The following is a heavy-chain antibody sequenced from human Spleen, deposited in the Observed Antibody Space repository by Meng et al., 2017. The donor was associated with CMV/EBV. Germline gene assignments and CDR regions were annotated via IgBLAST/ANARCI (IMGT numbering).Heavy chain of an antibody. D-gene: IGHD2-2*01. J-gene: IGHJ4*02. V-gene: IGHV3-15*01. CDR2: IKSKTDGGTT. Sequence: GESLKISCAASGFTFNSAWMSWVRQAPGKGLEWVGRIKSKTDGGTTDYAASVKGRFTISRDDSKNTLFLQMSSLKTEDTAVYYCTTERDLYCSSTSCYYFGFDYWGQGTLVTVSS. CDR3: TTERDLYCSSTSCYYFGFDY. CDR1: GFTFNSAW.